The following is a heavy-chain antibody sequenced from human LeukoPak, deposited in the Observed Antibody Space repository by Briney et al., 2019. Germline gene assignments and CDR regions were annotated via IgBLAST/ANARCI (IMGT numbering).Heavy chain of an antibody. Sequence: SVKVSCKTSGGTLNSHTFSWVRQAPGQGLEWMGRITPIIDSAKYAQNFQDRVSITADKSTSTVYMELSSLRSEDTAVYFCARVNLRGSQYNWFDPWGQGTLVTVSS. CDR2: ITPIIDSA. D-gene: IGHD1-26*01. V-gene: IGHV1-69*08. CDR1: GGTLNSHT. J-gene: IGHJ5*02. CDR3: ARVNLRGSQYNWFDP.